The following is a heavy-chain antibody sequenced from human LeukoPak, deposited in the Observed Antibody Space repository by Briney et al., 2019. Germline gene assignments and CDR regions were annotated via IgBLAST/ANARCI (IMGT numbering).Heavy chain of an antibody. Sequence: PGGSPRLSCAASGFTFSSYGMHWVRQAPGKGLEWLAVISFAGSHKFYADSVKGRFTISRDNSKNTLFLEMNSLRAEDTAVYYCARASYDSSGYLNFDYWGQGTLVTVSS. J-gene: IGHJ4*02. CDR3: ARASYDSSGYLNFDY. V-gene: IGHV3-30*03. CDR1: GFTFSSYG. CDR2: ISFAGSHK. D-gene: IGHD3-22*01.